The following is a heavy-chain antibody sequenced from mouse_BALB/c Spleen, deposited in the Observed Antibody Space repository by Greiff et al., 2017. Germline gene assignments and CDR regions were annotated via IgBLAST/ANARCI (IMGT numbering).Heavy chain of an antibody. J-gene: IGHJ3*01. CDR2: ISSGGST. D-gene: IGHD1-1*01. CDR1: GFTFSSYA. Sequence: EVMLVESGGGLVKPGGSLKLSCAASGFTFSSYAMSWVRQTPEKRLEWVASISSGGSTYYPDSVKGRFTISRDNARNILYLQMSSLRSEDTAMYYCARYYGSRLWFAYWGQGTLVTVSA. CDR3: ARYYGSRLWFAY. V-gene: IGHV5-6-5*01.